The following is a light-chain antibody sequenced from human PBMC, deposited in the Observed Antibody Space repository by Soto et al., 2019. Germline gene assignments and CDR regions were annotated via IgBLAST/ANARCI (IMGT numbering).Light chain of an antibody. J-gene: IGLJ1*01. CDR1: SSDVGGYNY. Sequence: QSALAQPASVSGSPGQSITISCTGTSSDVGGYNYVSWYQQHPDKAPKLMIYEVTSRPSGVSNRFSGSKSGNTASLTISGLQAEDAADYYCSSYTCSGTLAYVFGTGTKLTVL. V-gene: IGLV2-14*01. CDR2: EVT. CDR3: SSYTCSGTLAYV.